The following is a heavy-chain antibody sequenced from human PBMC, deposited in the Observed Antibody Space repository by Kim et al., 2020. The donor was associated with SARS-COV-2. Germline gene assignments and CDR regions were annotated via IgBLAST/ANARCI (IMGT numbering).Heavy chain of an antibody. Sequence: GESLKISCQASGYPFTNYWIAWVRQMPGKGLEWMGIVHPGDSDTRYSPSFQGLVTISADKSTNTAYLQFSSLKAPDTAIYYCARHSVAVTRGGQQDFWGQGTLVTVSS. J-gene: IGHJ4*02. CDR2: VHPGDSDT. V-gene: IGHV5-51*01. D-gene: IGHD6-19*01. CDR3: ARHSVAVTRGGQQDF. CDR1: GYPFTNYW.